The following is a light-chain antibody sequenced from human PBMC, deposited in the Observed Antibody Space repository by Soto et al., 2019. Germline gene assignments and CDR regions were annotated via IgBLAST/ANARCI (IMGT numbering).Light chain of an antibody. CDR3: SSYTSSSTLGV. CDR2: DVS. J-gene: IGLJ3*02. V-gene: IGLV2-14*01. Sequence: SVLTKPASVSGSPGQSINISCTGTSSDVGGYNYVSWYQQHPGKAPKLMIYDVSNRPSGVSNRFSGSKSGNTASLTISGLQAEDEADYYCSSYTSSSTLGVFGGGTKVTVL. CDR1: SSDVGGYNY.